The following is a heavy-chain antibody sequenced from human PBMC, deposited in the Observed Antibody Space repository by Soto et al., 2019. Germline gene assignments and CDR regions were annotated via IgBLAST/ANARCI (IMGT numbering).Heavy chain of an antibody. Sequence: ASVNASCKASGYTYTSYARSWVRQAPGQGLEWMGWISAYNGNTNYAQKLQGRVTMTTDTSTSTAYMELRSLRSDDTAVYYCARVDTAMVNFDYWGQGTLVSVSS. CDR2: ISAYNGNT. J-gene: IGHJ4*02. D-gene: IGHD5-18*01. CDR3: ARVDTAMVNFDY. CDR1: GYTYTSYA. V-gene: IGHV1-18*01.